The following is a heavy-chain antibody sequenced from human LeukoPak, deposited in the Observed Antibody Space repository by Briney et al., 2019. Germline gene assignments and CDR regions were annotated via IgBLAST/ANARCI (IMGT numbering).Heavy chain of an antibody. Sequence: ASVKVSCKASGYTFTSYDINWVRQATGQGLEWMGWMNPNSGNTGYAQKFQGRVTVTRNTSISTAYMELSSLRSEDTAVYYCARGRNYGYFKMEYYMDVWGKGTTVTISS. CDR2: MNPNSGNT. CDR1: GYTFTSYD. J-gene: IGHJ6*03. CDR3: ARGRNYGYFKMEYYMDV. V-gene: IGHV1-8*01. D-gene: IGHD3-10*01.